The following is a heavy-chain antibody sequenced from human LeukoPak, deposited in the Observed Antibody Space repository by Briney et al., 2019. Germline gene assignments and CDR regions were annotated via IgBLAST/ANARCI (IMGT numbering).Heavy chain of an antibody. CDR3: ARGQPGVAAAGNLDY. Sequence: GGSLRLSCAASGFTFSSYSMNWVRQAPGKGLEWVSSISSSSSYIYYADSVKGRFTISRDTSKNTLFLQMNSLRAEDTAVYYCARGQPGVAAAGNLDYWGQGTLVTVSS. CDR2: ISSSSSYI. V-gene: IGHV3-21*01. J-gene: IGHJ4*02. D-gene: IGHD6-13*01. CDR1: GFTFSSYS.